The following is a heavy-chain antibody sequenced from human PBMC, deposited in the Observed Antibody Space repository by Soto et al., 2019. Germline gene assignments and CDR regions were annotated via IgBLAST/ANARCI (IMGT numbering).Heavy chain of an antibody. CDR2: ISYDGSNK. J-gene: IGHJ4*02. D-gene: IGHD3-22*01. CDR3: ARDWKGIVVTPFDY. CDR1: GFTFSSYA. V-gene: IGHV3-30-3*01. Sequence: GGSLRLSCAASGFTFSSYAMHWVRQAPGKGLEWVAVISYDGSNKYYADSVKGRFTISRDNSKNTLYLQMNSLRAEDTAVYYCARDWKGIVVTPFDYWGQGTLVTVSS.